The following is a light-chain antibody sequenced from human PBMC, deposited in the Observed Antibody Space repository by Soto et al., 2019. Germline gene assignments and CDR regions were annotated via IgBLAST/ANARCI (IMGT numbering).Light chain of an antibody. V-gene: IGLV2-14*03. Sequence: QSALTQPASVSGSPGQSITISCTGTSSDVCGYDYVSWYQQHPGKAPKLMIYNVSNRPSGVSSRFSGSKSGNTASLTISGLQAEDEADYYCSSYTGSSTLIFGGGTKLTVL. CDR1: SSDVCGYDY. CDR3: SSYTGSSTLI. CDR2: NVS. J-gene: IGLJ2*01.